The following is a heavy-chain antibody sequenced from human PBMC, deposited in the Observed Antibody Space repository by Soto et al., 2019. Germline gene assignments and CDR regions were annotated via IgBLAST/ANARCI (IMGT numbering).Heavy chain of an antibody. CDR2: ISSSSSYT. D-gene: IGHD4-17*01. CDR3: ARDQTTTVTRGGMDV. J-gene: IGHJ6*02. CDR1: GFTFSDYY. V-gene: IGHV3-11*06. Sequence: PGGSLRLSCAASGFTFSDYYMSWIRQAPGKGLEWVSYISSSSSYTNYADSVKGRFTISRDNAKNSLYLQMNSLRAEDTAVYYCARDQTTTVTRGGMDVWGQGTTVTVSS.